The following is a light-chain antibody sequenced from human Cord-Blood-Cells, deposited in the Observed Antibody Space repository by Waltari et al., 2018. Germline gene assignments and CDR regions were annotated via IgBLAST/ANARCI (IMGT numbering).Light chain of an antibody. Sequence: DIQMTHSPSSLSASVGDRVTITCRPSQSSSSYLNWYQQKPGKAPKLLIYAASSLQGGVPSRFSGRGAGTDVTLTISSLQPQDFATYYCQQSYSTPLAFGGGTKVEIK. CDR3: QQSYSTPLA. V-gene: IGKV1-39*01. J-gene: IGKJ4*01. CDR1: QSSSSY. CDR2: AAS.